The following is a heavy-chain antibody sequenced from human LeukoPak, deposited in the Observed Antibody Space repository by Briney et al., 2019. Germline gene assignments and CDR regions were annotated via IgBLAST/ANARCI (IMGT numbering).Heavy chain of an antibody. Sequence: ASVKVSCKASGYTFSDYYMHWVRQAPGQGLEWMGIINPSGGSTSYAQKFQGRVTMTRDMSTSTVYMELSSLRSEDTAVYYCARDARRGAGSSPGYYYYYMDVWGKGTTVTVSS. CDR3: ARDARRGAGSSPGYYYYYMDV. CDR2: INPSGGST. D-gene: IGHD1-1*01. V-gene: IGHV1-46*01. CDR1: GYTFSDYY. J-gene: IGHJ6*03.